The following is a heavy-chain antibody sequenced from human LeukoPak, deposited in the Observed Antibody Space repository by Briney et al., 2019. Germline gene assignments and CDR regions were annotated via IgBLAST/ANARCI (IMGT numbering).Heavy chain of an antibody. CDR2: IYTSGST. Sequence: PSETLSLTGTVSGGSISSGSYYWSWIWQPAGKGQEWIGHIYTSGSTNYNPSLKSRVTISVDTSNNQFSLKLSSVTAADTAVYYCARVAYTYYYDYMDVWGKGTTVTVSS. D-gene: IGHD2-21*01. V-gene: IGHV4-61*09. CDR1: GGSISSGSYY. CDR3: ARVAYTYYYDYMDV. J-gene: IGHJ6*03.